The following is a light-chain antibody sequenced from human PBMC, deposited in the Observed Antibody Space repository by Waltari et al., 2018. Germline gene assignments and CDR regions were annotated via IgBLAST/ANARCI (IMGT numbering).Light chain of an antibody. J-gene: IGLJ3*02. Sequence: QLVVTQSPSASAPLGASVKLTCTLSSGHSSNIFARPQPRPEKGPRYLMKVNSDGSHIKGDDIPDRFSGSSSGAERYLTISSLQPDDEADYYCQTGGHGTWVFGGGTTLTVL. V-gene: IGLV4-69*01. CDR2: VNSDGSH. CDR3: QTGGHGTWV. CDR1: SGHSSNI.